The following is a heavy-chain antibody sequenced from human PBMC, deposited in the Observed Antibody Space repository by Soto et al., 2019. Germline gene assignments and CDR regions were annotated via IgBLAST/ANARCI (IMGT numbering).Heavy chain of an antibody. CDR3: CLVHDECLRDHYYYYGMDV. CDR2: IIPIFGTA. CDR1: GGTFSSYA. D-gene: IGHD3-3*01. Sequence: QVQLVQSGAEVKKPGSSVKVSCKASGGTFSSYAISWVRQAPGQGLEWMGGIIPIFGTANYAQKFQGRVTITADESTSTAYMELSSLRAEDTAVYYCCLVHDECLRDHYYYYGMDVWGQGTTVTVSS. V-gene: IGHV1-69*12. J-gene: IGHJ6*02.